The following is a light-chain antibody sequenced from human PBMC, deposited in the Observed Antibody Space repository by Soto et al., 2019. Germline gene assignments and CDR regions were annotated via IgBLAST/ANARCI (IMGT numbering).Light chain of an antibody. V-gene: IGKV1-39*01. CDR2: GVS. CDR3: QQTYVTPPT. J-gene: IGKJ2*01. Sequence: DIQMTQSPSSLSASVGDRVTITCLATQSITSYSSWYQQKPGKAPKLLFYGVSILQSGVPSRFSGSRSGTDFTLTISSLQPEYFATYLCQQTYVTPPTFGRGTKLAIK. CDR1: QSITSY.